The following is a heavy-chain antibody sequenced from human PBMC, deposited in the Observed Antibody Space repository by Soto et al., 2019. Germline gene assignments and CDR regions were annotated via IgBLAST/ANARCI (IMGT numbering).Heavy chain of an antibody. V-gene: IGHV2-5*02. CDR3: AHRQLYNGAWNEGTFDY. D-gene: IGHD1-1*01. Sequence: QITLKESGPTLVKPTQTLMLTCTFAGFSLTTRPVGVVWIRQPPGQALEWLALIYWDDDKRYNPSLKTRVTITKDASKNQVVLTMTNMDPVDTATYYCAHRQLYNGAWNEGTFDYWGQGALVTVSS. CDR1: GFSLTTRPVG. J-gene: IGHJ4*02. CDR2: IYWDDDK.